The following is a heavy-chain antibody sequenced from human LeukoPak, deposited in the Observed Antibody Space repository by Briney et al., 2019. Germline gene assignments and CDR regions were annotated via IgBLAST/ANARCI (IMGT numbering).Heavy chain of an antibody. CDR3: ARGTNPGVGGHPSEPLDY. J-gene: IGHJ4*02. Sequence: ASVTVSCKASGYTFTSYAMHWVRQAPGQRLEWMGWINAGNGNTKYSQKFQGRVTITRDTSASTVYMELSSPRSEDTAVYDCARGTNPGVGGHPSEPLDYWGQGTLVTVSS. D-gene: IGHD3-3*01. V-gene: IGHV1-3*01. CDR2: INAGNGNT. CDR1: GYTFTSYA.